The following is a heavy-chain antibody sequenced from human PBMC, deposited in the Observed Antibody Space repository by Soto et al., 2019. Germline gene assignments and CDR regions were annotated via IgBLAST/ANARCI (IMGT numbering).Heavy chain of an antibody. Sequence: SETLSLTCAVSGGSISSGCCSWSWIRQPPGKGLEWIGYIYHSGSTYYNPSLKSRVTISVDRSKNQFSLKLSSVTAADTAVYYCARVYCSGGSCYSNWFDPWGQGTLVTVSS. D-gene: IGHD2-15*01. J-gene: IGHJ5*02. CDR2: IYHSGST. CDR3: ARVYCSGGSCYSNWFDP. CDR1: GGSISSGCCS. V-gene: IGHV4-30-2*01.